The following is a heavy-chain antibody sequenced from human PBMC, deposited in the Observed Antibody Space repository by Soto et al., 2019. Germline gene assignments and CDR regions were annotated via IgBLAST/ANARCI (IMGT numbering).Heavy chain of an antibody. J-gene: IGHJ6*02. CDR3: ARDGDFWSGYPYGMDV. D-gene: IGHD3-3*01. Sequence: PSETLSLTCTVSGGSISSGGYYWSWIRQHPGKGLEWIGYIYYSGSTYYNPSLKSRVTISVDTSKNQFSLKLSSVTAADTAVYYCARDGDFWSGYPYGMDVWGQGTTVTVSS. CDR1: GGSISSGGYY. CDR2: IYYSGST. V-gene: IGHV4-31*03.